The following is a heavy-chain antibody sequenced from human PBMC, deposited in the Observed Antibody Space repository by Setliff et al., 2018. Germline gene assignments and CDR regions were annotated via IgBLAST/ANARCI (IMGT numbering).Heavy chain of an antibody. CDR2: INHSGST. CDR1: GGSFTNYY. D-gene: IGHD3-3*01. CDR3: RYWSGYYNNDY. V-gene: IGHV4-34*01. J-gene: IGHJ4*02. Sequence: ETLSLTCTVYGGSFTNYYWGWIRQSPGKGLEWIGEINHSGSTNYNPSLKSRLTISVDAPTNQFSLKLYSVTAADTAVYYCRYWSGYYNNDYWGQGTLVTVSS.